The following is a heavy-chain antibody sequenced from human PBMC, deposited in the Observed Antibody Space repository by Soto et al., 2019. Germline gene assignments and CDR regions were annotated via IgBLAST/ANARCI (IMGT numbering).Heavy chain of an antibody. CDR3: ARDSIAVAGFDY. CDR1: GFPFSTYR. D-gene: IGHD6-19*01. J-gene: IGHJ4*02. Sequence: EVQLVESGGGLVKPGGSLRLSCEASGFPFSTYRMNWVRQAPGKGLEWVSSISSSSSYIYYADSVKGRFTISRDNAKNSLYLQMNSLRAEDTAVYYCARDSIAVAGFDYWGQGTLVTVSS. V-gene: IGHV3-21*01. CDR2: ISSSSSYI.